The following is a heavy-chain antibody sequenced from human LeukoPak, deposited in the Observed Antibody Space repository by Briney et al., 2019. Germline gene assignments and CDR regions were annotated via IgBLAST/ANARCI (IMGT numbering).Heavy chain of an antibody. D-gene: IGHD6-13*01. CDR3: ARADAASLAVHY. J-gene: IGHJ4*02. CDR2: INPNSGGT. CDR1: GYTFTGYY. Sequence: ASVKVSCKASGYTFTGYYLNWVRQAPGQGLEWMGRINPNSGGTNSGQKFQGRVTMTRDTSISTAYLELSSLTFDDTAVYYCARADAASLAVHYWGQGTLVTVSS. V-gene: IGHV1-2*02.